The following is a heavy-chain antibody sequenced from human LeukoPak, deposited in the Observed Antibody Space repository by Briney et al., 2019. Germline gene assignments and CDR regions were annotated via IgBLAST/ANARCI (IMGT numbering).Heavy chain of an antibody. J-gene: IGHJ6*02. V-gene: IGHV3-7*01. Sequence: GGSLRLSCAASGFTFSSYWMSWVRQAPGKGLEWVANIKRDGSEKYYVDSVKGRFTISRDNAKNSLYLQMNSLRAEDTAVYYCATDMVRGVITYYYYGMDVWGQGTTVTVSS. CDR2: IKRDGSEK. D-gene: IGHD3-10*01. CDR3: ATDMVRGVITYYYYGMDV. CDR1: GFTFSSYW.